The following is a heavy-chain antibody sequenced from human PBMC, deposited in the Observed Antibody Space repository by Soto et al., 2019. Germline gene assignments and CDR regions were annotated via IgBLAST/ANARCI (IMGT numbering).Heavy chain of an antibody. CDR1: GGTFSSYT. CDR2: IIPILGIA. D-gene: IGHD2-15*01. Sequence: EASVKVSCKASGGTFSSYTISWVRQAPGQGLEWMGRIIPILGIANYAQKFQGRVTITADKSTSTAYMELSSLRSEDTAVYYCARVDLRYCSGGSCYGPFDYWGQGTLVTVSS. CDR3: ARVDLRYCSGGSCYGPFDY. J-gene: IGHJ4*02. V-gene: IGHV1-69*02.